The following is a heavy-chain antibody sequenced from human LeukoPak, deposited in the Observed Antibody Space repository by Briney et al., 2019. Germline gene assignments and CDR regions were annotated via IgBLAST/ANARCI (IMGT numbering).Heavy chain of an antibody. CDR1: GYSISSGYY. CDR2: IYHSGST. D-gene: IGHD1-26*01. CDR3: ARSSGWELRDRLDY. J-gene: IGHJ4*02. V-gene: IGHV4-38-2*02. Sequence: SETLSLTCTVSGYSISSGYYWGWIRQPPGKGLEWIGSIYHSGSTYYNPSLKSRVTISVDTSKNQFSLKLSSVTAADTAVYYCARSSGWELRDRLDYWGQGTLVTVSS.